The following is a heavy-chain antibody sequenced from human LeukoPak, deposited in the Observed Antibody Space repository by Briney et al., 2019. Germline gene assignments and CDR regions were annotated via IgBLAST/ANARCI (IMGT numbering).Heavy chain of an antibody. CDR1: GDSINSGGFY. V-gene: IGHV4-31*03. CDR3: ASNFGQN. Sequence: SGTLSLTCTVSGDSINSGGFYWSWIRQHPGKGLEWIGYIYYGEITYYNPSLKSRVTISVDAPKNQLSLKVRSVTAADTAVYYCASNFGQNWGQGTLVTVSS. J-gene: IGHJ4*02. D-gene: IGHD3/OR15-3a*01. CDR2: IYYGEIT.